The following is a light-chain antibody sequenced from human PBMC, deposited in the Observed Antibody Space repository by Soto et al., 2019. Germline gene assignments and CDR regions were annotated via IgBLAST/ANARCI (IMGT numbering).Light chain of an antibody. J-gene: IGLJ1*01. CDR2: DVS. CDR3: SSYTSRNTYV. Sequence: QSVLTQPASVSASPGQSIAISCTGTSSDVGGYTFVSWYQQHPGKAPKLMIYDVSNRPSGISNRFSGSKSGNTASLTISGLQAEDEADYYCSSYTSRNTYVSGTGTKVTVL. CDR1: SSDVGGYTF. V-gene: IGLV2-14*01.